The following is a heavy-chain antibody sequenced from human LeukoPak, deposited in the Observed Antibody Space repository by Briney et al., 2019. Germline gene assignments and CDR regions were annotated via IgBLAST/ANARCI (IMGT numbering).Heavy chain of an antibody. Sequence: GKSLRLSCAASGFTFSYYGMHWVRQAPGKGLEWVAVIWNNGGQEYYADSVKGRFTISRDNSRNTLYLQMDSLRVEDTAVYYCARALYSGGWYGGDYWGQGALVTVSS. CDR1: GFTFSYYG. V-gene: IGHV3-33*01. CDR3: ARALYSGGWYGGDY. J-gene: IGHJ4*02. D-gene: IGHD6-19*01. CDR2: IWNNGGQE.